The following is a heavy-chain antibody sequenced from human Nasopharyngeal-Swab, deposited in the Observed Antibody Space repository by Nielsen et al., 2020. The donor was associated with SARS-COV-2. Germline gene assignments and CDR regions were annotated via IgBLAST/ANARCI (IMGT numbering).Heavy chain of an antibody. V-gene: IGHV1-46*01. CDR3: ARVLPFRITGTSGMDV. CDR2: INPTDGST. Sequence: ASVKVSCKTSGYTFSSYGIAWVRQAPGQGLEWMGIINPTDGSTSYAQKFEGRVTMTRVTSTSTVYMELNSLRSEDTVVYYCARVLPFRITGTSGMDVWGQGTTVTVSS. D-gene: IGHD1-7*01. J-gene: IGHJ6*02. CDR1: GYTFSSYG.